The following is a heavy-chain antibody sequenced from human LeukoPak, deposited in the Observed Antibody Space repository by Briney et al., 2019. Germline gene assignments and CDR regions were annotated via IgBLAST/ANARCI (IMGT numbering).Heavy chain of an antibody. D-gene: IGHD4-11*01. CDR3: ARDDYRAYYYYGMDV. V-gene: IGHV1-18*01. CDR1: GYTFTIYG. J-gene: IGHJ6*02. Sequence: ASVKVSCKASGYTFTIYGISWVRQAPGQGLEWMGWISAYNGNTNYAQKLQGRVTMTTVTSTSTAYMELRSLRSDDTAVYYCARDDYRAYYYYGMDVWGQGTTVTVSS. CDR2: ISAYNGNT.